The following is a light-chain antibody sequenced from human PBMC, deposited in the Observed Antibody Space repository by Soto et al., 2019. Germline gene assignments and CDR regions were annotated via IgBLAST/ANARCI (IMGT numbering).Light chain of an antibody. J-gene: IGKJ1*01. CDR2: DAS. Sequence: DIQITQSPSTLSASVVDRVTITCRASQNVNKWLAWFQQKPGKVPKLLIFDASTLQTGVPSRFGGGGSGTEFTLTISGLQPDDFATYYCQQYNSYSPWTFGPGTKVDI. V-gene: IGKV1-5*01. CDR1: QNVNKW. CDR3: QQYNSYSPWT.